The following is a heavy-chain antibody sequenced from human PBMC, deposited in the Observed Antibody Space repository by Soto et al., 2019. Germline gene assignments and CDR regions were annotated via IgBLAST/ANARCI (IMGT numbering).Heavy chain of an antibody. CDR3: ARDSALYGGYSFDY. D-gene: IGHD5-12*01. Sequence: SETMSLTCDVYGGSFSAYYWSWVRQSPGKGLEWIGEISRGGSTNYNPSLESRVSIAVDTSKRHFSLTLSSVTAADTAVYYCARDSALYGGYSFDYWGQGTLVTVSS. V-gene: IGHV4-34*01. CDR1: GGSFSAYY. CDR2: ISRGGST. J-gene: IGHJ4*02.